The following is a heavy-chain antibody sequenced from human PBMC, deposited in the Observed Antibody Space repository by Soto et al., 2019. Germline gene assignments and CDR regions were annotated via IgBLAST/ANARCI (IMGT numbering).Heavy chain of an antibody. V-gene: IGHV1-2*02. CDR3: ARVTAWAYYYYGMDV. J-gene: IGHJ6*02. CDR1: GYTFTGYY. CDR2: INPNSCDT. D-gene: IGHD5-18*01. Sequence: ASVKVSCKASGYTFTGYYMHWVRQAPGQGLEWMGWINPNSCDTKYADNFQGRVTMTGDTSISTAYMELSSLTSDDTAMYYCARVTAWAYYYYGMDVWGQGTTVTVSS.